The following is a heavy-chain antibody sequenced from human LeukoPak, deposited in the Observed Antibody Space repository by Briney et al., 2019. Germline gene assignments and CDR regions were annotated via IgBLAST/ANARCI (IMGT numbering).Heavy chain of an antibody. CDR1: GGSISSGSYY. Sequence: PSETLSLTCTVSGGSISSGSYYWSWIRQPAGKGLEWIGSIYYSGSTYYNPSLKSRVTISVDTSKNQFSLKLSSVTAADTAVYYCASSNNYYDSSGPLAIYYYMDVWGKGTTVTVSS. D-gene: IGHD3-22*01. CDR2: IYYSGST. V-gene: IGHV4-39*01. J-gene: IGHJ6*03. CDR3: ASSNNYYDSSGPLAIYYYMDV.